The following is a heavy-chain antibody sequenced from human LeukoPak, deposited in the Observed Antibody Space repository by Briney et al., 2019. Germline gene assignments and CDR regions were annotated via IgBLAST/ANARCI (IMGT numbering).Heavy chain of an antibody. CDR1: GYTFTSYG. D-gene: IGHD6-13*01. V-gene: IGHV1-18*01. J-gene: IGHJ4*02. Sequence: ASVKVSRKVSGYTFTSYGISWVRQAPGQGFEWMGWISANNGNTNYAQKLQGRVTMTTGTSTSTAYMELRSLRSDDTAVYYCARVLAAAGTNYFDYWGQGTLVTVSS. CDR2: ISANNGNT. CDR3: ARVLAAAGTNYFDY.